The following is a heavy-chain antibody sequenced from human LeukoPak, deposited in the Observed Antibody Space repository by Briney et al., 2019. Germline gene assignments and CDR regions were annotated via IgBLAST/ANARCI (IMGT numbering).Heavy chain of an antibody. CDR2: IYDSGTT. D-gene: IGHD2/OR15-2a*01. CDR3: ARNFSAAFDI. CDR1: GGSFGNYY. V-gene: IGHV4-59*01. J-gene: IGHJ3*02. Sequence: SETLSLTCTVSGGSFGNYYWSWIRQPPGKGLEWIGYIYDSGTTNYNPSLKSRVTISVDTATNQFSLKLRSVTAADTAVYYCARNFSAAFDIWGQGTMVTVSS.